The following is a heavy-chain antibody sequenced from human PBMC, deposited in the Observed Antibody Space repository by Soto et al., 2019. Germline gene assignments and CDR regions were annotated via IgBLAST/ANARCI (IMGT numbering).Heavy chain of an antibody. CDR1: GGSISSSSYY. Sequence: QLQLQESGPGLVKPSETLSLTCTVSGGSISSSSYYWGWIRQPPGKGLEWIGSIYYSGSTYYNPSLSSRVTISIDTSKNQCSLQLSSVTAADTAVYYCARRESGSPCRYWGQGTLVTGSS. CDR2: IYYSGST. V-gene: IGHV4-39*01. J-gene: IGHJ4*02. CDR3: ARRESGSPCRY. D-gene: IGHD1-26*01.